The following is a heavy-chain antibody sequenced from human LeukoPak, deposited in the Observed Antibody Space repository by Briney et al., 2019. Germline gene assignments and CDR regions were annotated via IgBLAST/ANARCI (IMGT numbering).Heavy chain of an antibody. J-gene: IGHJ4*02. V-gene: IGHV3-11*01. CDR2: ITNSGTTI. CDR3: ARPWPSGSSSIFDY. CDR1: GFTFTDYY. Sequence: GGSLRLSCAASGFTFTDYYMSWIRQAPGKGLEWVSYITNSGTTIYYADSVKGRFTISRDNSKNTLYLQINSLGAEDTAVYYCARPWPSGSSSIFDYWGQGTLVTVSS. D-gene: IGHD3-10*01.